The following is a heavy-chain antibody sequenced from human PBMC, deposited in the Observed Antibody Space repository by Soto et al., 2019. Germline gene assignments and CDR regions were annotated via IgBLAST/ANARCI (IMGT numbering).Heavy chain of an antibody. V-gene: IGHV1-69*13. D-gene: IGHD6-19*01. Sequence: SVKVSCKASGGTFSSYAISWVRQAPGQGLEWMGGIIPIFGTANYAQKFQGRVTITADESTSTAYMELSSLRSEDTAVYYCARDSISSGSGWPNWFDPWGQGTLVTVSS. CDR2: IIPIFGTA. J-gene: IGHJ5*02. CDR1: GGTFSSYA. CDR3: ARDSISSGSGWPNWFDP.